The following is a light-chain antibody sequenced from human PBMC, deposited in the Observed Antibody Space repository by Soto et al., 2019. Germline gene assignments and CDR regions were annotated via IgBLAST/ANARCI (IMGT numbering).Light chain of an antibody. Sequence: QSVLTQPASVSGSPGQSITISCTGTNSDIGGYNYVSWYQQHPGKAPKVIIYEVINRPSGVSNRFSGSNSVNAAYLTISGPQAQDDADYYCSSYRSVGTIVFGTGTKVTVL. CDR3: SSYRSVGTIV. V-gene: IGLV2-14*01. J-gene: IGLJ1*01. CDR2: EVI. CDR1: NSDIGGYNY.